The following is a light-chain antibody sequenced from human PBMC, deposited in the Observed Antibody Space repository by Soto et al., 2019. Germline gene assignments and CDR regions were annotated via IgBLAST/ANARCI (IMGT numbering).Light chain of an antibody. CDR1: QSISSW. V-gene: IGKV1-12*01. Sequence: DLQMTQSPSSVSASVGDRVTITCRASQSISSWLGWYQQKPGTVPKLLIYAASSLQSGVLSRFSGSGAGTEFTLTITSLQPEDFGTYYCQQGDSFPITFGQGTRLEIK. J-gene: IGKJ5*01. CDR3: QQGDSFPIT. CDR2: AAS.